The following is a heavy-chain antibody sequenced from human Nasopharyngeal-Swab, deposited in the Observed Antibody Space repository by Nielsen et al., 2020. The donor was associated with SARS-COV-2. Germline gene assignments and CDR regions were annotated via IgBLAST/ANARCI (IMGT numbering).Heavy chain of an antibody. D-gene: IGHD1-7*01. CDR1: GFTFSTYS. J-gene: IGHJ4*02. V-gene: IGHV3-21*01. Sequence: GGSLRFSCTASGFTFSTYSMNWVRQAPGKGLEWVSSISSSSSYIYYADSVKGRFTISRDNAKNSLYLQMNSLRAEDTAVYYCARLNYDVFDYWGQGTLVTVSS. CDR3: ARLNYDVFDY. CDR2: ISSSSSYI.